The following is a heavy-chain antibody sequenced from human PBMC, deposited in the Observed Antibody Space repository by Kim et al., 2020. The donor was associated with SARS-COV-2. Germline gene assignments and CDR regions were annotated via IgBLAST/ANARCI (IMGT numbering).Heavy chain of an antibody. CDR3: ARDRAIDYYDSSGPAPSY. CDR2: ISAYNGNT. J-gene: IGHJ4*02. Sequence: ASVKVSCKASGYTFTSYGISWVRQAPGQGLEWMGWISAYNGNTNYAQKLQGRVTMTTDTSTSTAYMELRSLRSDDTAVYYCARDRAIDYYDSSGPAPSYWGQGTLVTVSS. V-gene: IGHV1-18*04. CDR1: GYTFTSYG. D-gene: IGHD3-22*01.